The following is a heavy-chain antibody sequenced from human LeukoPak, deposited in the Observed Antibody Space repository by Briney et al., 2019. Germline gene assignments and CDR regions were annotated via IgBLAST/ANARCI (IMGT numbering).Heavy chain of an antibody. CDR2: ITSSSTV. CDR3: VRDGGVSGYDLLDY. D-gene: IGHD5-12*01. Sequence: HAGGSLRLSCAASGFTFSNYSMNWVRQAPGKGLEWVSYITSSSTVYYAGSVKARFTISRDNAKNSPSLQMNSLRAEDTAVYYCVRDGGVSGYDLLDYWGQGTLVTVSS. CDR1: GFTFSNYS. J-gene: IGHJ4*02. V-gene: IGHV3-48*04.